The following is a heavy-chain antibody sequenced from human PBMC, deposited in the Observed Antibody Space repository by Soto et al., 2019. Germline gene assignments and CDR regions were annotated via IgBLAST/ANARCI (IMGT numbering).Heavy chain of an antibody. J-gene: IGHJ6*02. CDR2: ISAYNGNT. V-gene: IGHV1-18*01. D-gene: IGHD5-12*01. Sequence: AAVKVSGTASGYTFTSYGISWVRQAPGQGLEWMGWISAYNGNTNYAQKLQGRVTMTTDTSTSTAYMELRSLRSDDTAVYYCARDQGGLATMEFYYYYYGMDVWGQGTTVTVSS. CDR3: ARDQGGLATMEFYYYYYGMDV. CDR1: GYTFTSYG.